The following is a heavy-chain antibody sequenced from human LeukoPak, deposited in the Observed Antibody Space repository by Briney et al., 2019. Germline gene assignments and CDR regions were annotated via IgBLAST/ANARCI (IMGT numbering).Heavy chain of an antibody. J-gene: IGHJ5*02. CDR1: GFTFSSYW. CDR3: AREGSRVWFDP. CDR2: INSDGSST. Sequence: PGGSPRLSCAASGFTFSSYWMHWVRQAPGKGLVCVSRINSDGSSTSYADSVKGRFTISRDNAKNTLYLQMNSLRAEDTAVYYCAREGSRVWFDPWGQGTLVTVSS. D-gene: IGHD2/OR15-2a*01. V-gene: IGHV3-74*01.